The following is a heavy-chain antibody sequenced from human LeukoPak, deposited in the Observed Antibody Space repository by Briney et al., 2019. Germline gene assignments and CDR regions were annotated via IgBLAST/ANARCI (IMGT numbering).Heavy chain of an antibody. CDR2: IYPGDSDT. D-gene: IGHD3-3*01. CDR3: ARSDITIFGVVPMNYGMDV. J-gene: IGHJ6*02. Sequence: GESLKISCKGSGYSFTSYWIGWVRQMPGKGQEWMGIIYPGDSDTRYSPSFQGQVTISADKSISTAYLQWSSLKASDTAMYYCARSDITIFGVVPMNYGMDVWGQGTTVTVSS. V-gene: IGHV5-51*01. CDR1: GYSFTSYW.